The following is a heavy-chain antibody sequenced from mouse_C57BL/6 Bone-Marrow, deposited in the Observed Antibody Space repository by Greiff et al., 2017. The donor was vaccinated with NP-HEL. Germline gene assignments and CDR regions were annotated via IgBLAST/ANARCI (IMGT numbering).Heavy chain of an antibody. D-gene: IGHD4-1*01. CDR3: ARDGTDYAMDY. CDR2: ISSGSSTI. V-gene: IGHV5-17*01. J-gene: IGHJ4*01. Sequence: EVKVVESGGGLVKPGGSLKLSCAASGFTFSDYGMHWVRQAPEKGLEWVAYISSGSSTIYYADTVKGRFTISRDNAKNTLFLQMTSLRSEDTAMYYCARDGTDYAMDYWGQGTSVTVSS. CDR1: GFTFSDYG.